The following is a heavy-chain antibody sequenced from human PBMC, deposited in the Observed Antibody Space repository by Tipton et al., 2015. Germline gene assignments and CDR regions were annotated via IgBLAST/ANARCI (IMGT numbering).Heavy chain of an antibody. CDR3: ARSLFPETAGLENWFDP. CDR1: GGSVSSGSYY. D-gene: IGHD6-13*01. Sequence: TLSLTCTVSGGSVSSGSYYWSWIRQPPGKGLEWIGYISFSDTTHYNPSLKSRITISVDTSKNQFSLRLSSVTAADTAVYYCARSLFPETAGLENWFDPWGQGTLVTVSS. CDR2: ISFSDTT. J-gene: IGHJ5*02. V-gene: IGHV4-61*01.